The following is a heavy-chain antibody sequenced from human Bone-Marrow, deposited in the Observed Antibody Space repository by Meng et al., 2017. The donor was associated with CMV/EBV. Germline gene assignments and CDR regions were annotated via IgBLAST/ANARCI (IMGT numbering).Heavy chain of an antibody. D-gene: IGHD3-10*01. J-gene: IGHJ4*02. V-gene: IGHV1-8*03. CDR3: ARGVRYGSGKEFFDY. Sequence: ASVKVSCKASGYTFTSHDINWVRQATGQGLEWMGWINPNSGNTGYAPKFQGRVTLTRNTSINTAYMEVSSLRSGDTAVYYCARGVRYGSGKEFFDYWGQGTLVTVSS. CDR2: INPNSGNT. CDR1: GYTFTSHD.